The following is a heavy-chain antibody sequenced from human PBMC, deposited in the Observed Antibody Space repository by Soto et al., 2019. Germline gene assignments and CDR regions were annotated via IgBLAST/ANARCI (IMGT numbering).Heavy chain of an antibody. V-gene: IGHV3-30-3*01. Sequence: GGSLRLSCAASGFTFSSYAMHWVRQAPGKGLEWVAVISYDGSNKYYADSVKGRFTISRDNSKNTLYLQMNSLRAEDTAVYYCARALGYCSGGSCYVFDYWGQGTLVTVSS. CDR3: ARALGYCSGGSCYVFDY. J-gene: IGHJ4*02. CDR2: ISYDGSNK. CDR1: GFTFSSYA. D-gene: IGHD2-15*01.